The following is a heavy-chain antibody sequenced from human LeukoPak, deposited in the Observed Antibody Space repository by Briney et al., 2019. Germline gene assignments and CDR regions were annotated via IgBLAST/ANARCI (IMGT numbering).Heavy chain of an antibody. CDR1: GDSVSSNSGA. CDR2: TYYRSKWYN. CDR3: AREWVRRYHDSGGYDAFDM. Sequence: SQTLSLTCAISGDSVSSNSGAWNWIRQSPSRGLEWLGRTYYRSKWYNDYAVSVKSRITIKPDTSKNQFSLQLKSVTPEDTAVYYCAREWVRRYHDSGGYDAFDMWGQGTMVTVSS. V-gene: IGHV6-1*01. D-gene: IGHD3-22*01. J-gene: IGHJ3*02.